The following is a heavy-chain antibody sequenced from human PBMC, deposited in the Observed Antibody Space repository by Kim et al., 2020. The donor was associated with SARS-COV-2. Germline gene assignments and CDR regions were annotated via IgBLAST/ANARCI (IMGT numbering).Heavy chain of an antibody. V-gene: IGHV4-4*02. Sequence: SETLSLTCAVSGGSISSSNWWSWVRQPPGKGLEWIGEIYHSGSTNYNPSLKSRVTISVDKSKNQFSLKLSSVAAADTAVYYCARDRAAAGESNWFDPWGQGTLVTVSS. CDR2: IYHSGST. CDR1: GGSISSSNW. D-gene: IGHD6-13*01. CDR3: ARDRAAAGESNWFDP. J-gene: IGHJ5*02.